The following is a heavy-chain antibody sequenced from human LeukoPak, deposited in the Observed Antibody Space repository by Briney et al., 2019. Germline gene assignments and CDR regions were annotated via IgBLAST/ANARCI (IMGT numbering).Heavy chain of an antibody. Sequence: PEASVKVSCKASGYTFTGYYMHWVRQAPGQGLEWMGWINPNSGGTNYAQKLQGRVTMTTDTSTSTAYMELRSLRSDDTAVYYCARGDPAVAATKEGDYWGQGTLVTVSS. D-gene: IGHD2-15*01. CDR1: GYTFTGYY. V-gene: IGHV1-2*02. CDR2: INPNSGGT. J-gene: IGHJ4*02. CDR3: ARGDPAVAATKEGDY.